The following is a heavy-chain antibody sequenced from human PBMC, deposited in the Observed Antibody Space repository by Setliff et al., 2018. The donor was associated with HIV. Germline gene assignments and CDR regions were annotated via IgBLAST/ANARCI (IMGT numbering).Heavy chain of an antibody. V-gene: IGHV1-18*01. CDR3: VRLTADRTNYYYYMGV. J-gene: IGHJ6*03. D-gene: IGHD2-8*01. CDR1: GNSLSTYA. Sequence: ASVKVSCKASGNSLSTYAISWVRQAPGQGLEWMGWIDSNNGNRNFAQKFRGRVTMTTDISTNTAYMEVRSLSFDDTAVYYCVRLTADRTNYYYYMGVWGKGTPVTVSS. CDR2: IDSNNGNR.